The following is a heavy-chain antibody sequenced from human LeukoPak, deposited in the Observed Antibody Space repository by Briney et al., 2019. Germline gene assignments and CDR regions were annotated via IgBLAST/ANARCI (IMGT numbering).Heavy chain of an antibody. CDR3: ARVQGASSWYGGNWFDP. D-gene: IGHD6-13*01. Sequence: SETLSLTCAVYGGSFSGYYWSWIRQPPGKGLEWIGEINHSGSTNYNPSLKGRVTISVDTSKNQFSLKLSSVTAADTAVYYCARVQGASSWYGGNWFDPWGQGTLVTVSS. V-gene: IGHV4-34*01. CDR2: INHSGST. CDR1: GGSFSGYY. J-gene: IGHJ5*02.